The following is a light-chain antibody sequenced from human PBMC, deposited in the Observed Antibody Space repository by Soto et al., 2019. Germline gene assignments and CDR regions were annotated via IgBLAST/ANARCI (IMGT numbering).Light chain of an antibody. Sequence: DIQMTQSPSSLSASVGDRVTITCRASQSISGYLNWYQQKPGKAPKLLIYAASSLQSGVPSRFSGSGSGTDFTLTISSLQPEDFATYYCQQSSEATWTFGQGTKVDIK. CDR3: QQSSEATWT. J-gene: IGKJ1*01. V-gene: IGKV1-39*01. CDR2: AAS. CDR1: QSISGY.